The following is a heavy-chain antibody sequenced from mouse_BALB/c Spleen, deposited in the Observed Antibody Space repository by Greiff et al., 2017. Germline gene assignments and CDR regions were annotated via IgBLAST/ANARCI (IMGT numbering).Heavy chain of an antibody. Sequence: EVKLVESGGGLVQPGGSLRLSCATSGFTFTDYYMSWVRQPPGKALEWLGFIRNKANGYTTEYSASVKGRFTISRDNSQSILYLQMNTLRAEDSATYYCARDPPIIYYGNLHAMDYWGQGTSVTVSS. CDR3: ARDPPIIYYGNLHAMDY. D-gene: IGHD2-1*01. V-gene: IGHV7-3*02. CDR2: IRNKANGYTT. J-gene: IGHJ4*01. CDR1: GFTFTDYY.